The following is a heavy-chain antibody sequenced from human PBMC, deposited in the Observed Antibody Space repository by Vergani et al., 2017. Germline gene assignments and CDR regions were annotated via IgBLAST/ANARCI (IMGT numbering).Heavy chain of an antibody. V-gene: IGHV3-48*03. CDR1: GFTFSSYE. CDR3: AKMGDTLYYDVGDY. D-gene: IGHD3-3*01. Sequence: EVQLVESGGGLVQPGGSLRLSCAASGFTFSSYEMNWVRQAPGKGLEWVSYISSSGSTIYYADSVKGRFTISRDNAKNSLYLQMNNLRAEDTAVYYCAKMGDTLYYDVGDYWGQGTLVTVSS. CDR2: ISSSGSTI. J-gene: IGHJ4*02.